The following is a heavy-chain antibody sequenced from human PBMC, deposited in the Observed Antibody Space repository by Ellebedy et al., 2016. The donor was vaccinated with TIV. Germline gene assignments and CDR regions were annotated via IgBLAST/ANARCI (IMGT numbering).Heavy chain of an antibody. CDR1: GFMFSDYV. Sequence: GESLKISCAASGFMFSDYVMDWVRQAPGKGLEWVGRVRQKFRSYTTEYAASVKGRFTISRDDSKNSLYLEMNRLKTEDTALYYCTAGAQGSGSHDHWGQGTLVTVSS. CDR2: VRQKFRSYTT. CDR3: TAGAQGSGSHDH. J-gene: IGHJ4*02. V-gene: IGHV3-72*01. D-gene: IGHD2-15*01.